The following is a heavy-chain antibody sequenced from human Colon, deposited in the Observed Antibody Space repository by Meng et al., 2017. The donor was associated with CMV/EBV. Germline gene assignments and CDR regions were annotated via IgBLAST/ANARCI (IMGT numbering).Heavy chain of an antibody. D-gene: IGHD2-2*01. CDR1: GFSSKSYS. J-gene: IGHJ5*02. V-gene: IGHV3-30*04. CDR2: LSHDGRTK. CDR3: ALSEEGYCSSTSCYIGWFDH. Sequence: GGSLRLSCAVSGFSSKSYSMHWVRQAPGKGLEWVALLSHDGRTKYYGDSVKGRVTISSENSKNTLYLQMDSLRPEDTAMYYCALSEEGYCSSTSCYIGWFDHWGQGTLVTVSS.